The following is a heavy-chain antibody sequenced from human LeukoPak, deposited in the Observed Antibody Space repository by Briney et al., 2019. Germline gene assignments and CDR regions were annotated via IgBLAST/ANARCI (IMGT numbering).Heavy chain of an antibody. CDR3: ARAPLHDYVWGSYPYYFDY. CDR1: GGTFSSYA. Sequence: SVTVSCKASGGTFSSYAISWVRQAPGQGLEWMGGIIPIFGTANYAQKFQGRVTITADESTSTAYMELSSLRSEDTAVYYCARAPLHDYVWGSYPYYFDYWGQGTLVTVSS. V-gene: IGHV1-69*13. D-gene: IGHD3-16*01. CDR2: IIPIFGTA. J-gene: IGHJ4*02.